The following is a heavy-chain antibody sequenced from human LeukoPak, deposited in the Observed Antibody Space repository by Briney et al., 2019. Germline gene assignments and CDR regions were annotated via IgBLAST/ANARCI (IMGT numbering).Heavy chain of an antibody. D-gene: IGHD3-10*01. J-gene: IGHJ4*02. CDR1: GFTFSGSV. V-gene: IGHV3-73*01. CDR3: TRHPDYYYGSGSFDY. CDR2: IRSKVNSYTT. Sequence: GGSLRLSCAASGFTFSGSVMHWVRQASGKGLEWVGRIRSKVNSYTTAYGASVKGRFTISRDDSKNTAYLQMNSLKTEDTAVYYCTRHPDYYYGSGSFDYWGQGTLVTVSS.